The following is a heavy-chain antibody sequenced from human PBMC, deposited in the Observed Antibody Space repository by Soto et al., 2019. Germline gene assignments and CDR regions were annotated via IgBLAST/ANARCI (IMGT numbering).Heavy chain of an antibody. J-gene: IGHJ5*02. CDR2: MNPNSGNT. V-gene: IGHV1-8*01. D-gene: IGHD6-6*01. Sequence: QVQLVQSGAEVKKPGASVKVSCKASGYTFTSYDINWVRQATGQGLEWMGWMNPNSGNTGYAQKFQGRVTMTRNTSISTAYMELSSLGCEDTAVYYCARRRQLARNWFDPWGQGTLVTVSS. CDR1: GYTFTSYD. CDR3: ARRRQLARNWFDP.